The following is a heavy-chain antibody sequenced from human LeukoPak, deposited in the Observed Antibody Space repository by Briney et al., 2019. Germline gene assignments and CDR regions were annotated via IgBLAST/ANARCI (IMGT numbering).Heavy chain of an antibody. D-gene: IGHD2-21*01. V-gene: IGHV3-73*01. CDR3: TRRYLLAAFDI. J-gene: IGHJ3*02. CDR1: GFTFSGSA. CDR2: IRSKANSYAT. Sequence: TGGSLRLSCAASGFTFSGSAMHWVRQASGKGLEWVGRIRSKANSYATAYAASVKGRFTISRDDSKNTAYLQMNSLKTEDMAVYYCTRRYLLAAFDIWGQGTMVTVSS.